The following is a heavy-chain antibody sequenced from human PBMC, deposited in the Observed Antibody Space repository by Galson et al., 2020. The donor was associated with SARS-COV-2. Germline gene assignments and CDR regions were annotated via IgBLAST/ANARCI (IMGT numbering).Heavy chain of an antibody. CDR1: GGSFSGYY. CDR2: INHSGDT. J-gene: IGHJ5*02. Sequence: SQASETLSLTCAVYGGSFSGYYWSWIRQPPGKGLEWLGEINHSGDTNYNSSFKSRVTISVDTSKNQFSLWLSSVTAADTAVYYCARGFSGSSWDDRWGQGTLVTVSS. V-gene: IGHV4-34*01. D-gene: IGHD6-13*01. CDR3: ARGFSGSSWDDR.